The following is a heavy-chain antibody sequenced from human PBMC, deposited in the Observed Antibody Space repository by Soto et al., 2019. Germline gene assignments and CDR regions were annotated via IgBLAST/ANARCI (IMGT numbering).Heavy chain of an antibody. J-gene: IGHJ4*02. CDR2: INPNSGGT. CDR1: GYTFTGYY. CDR3: ARDRGIAADLDY. V-gene: IGHV1-2*02. Sequence: ASVKVSCKASGYTFTGYYMNWVRQAPGQGPEWMGWINPNSGGTNYAQKFQGRVTMTRDTSISTAYMELSRLRSDDTAVYYCARDRGIAADLDYWGQGTLVTVSS. D-gene: IGHD6-13*01.